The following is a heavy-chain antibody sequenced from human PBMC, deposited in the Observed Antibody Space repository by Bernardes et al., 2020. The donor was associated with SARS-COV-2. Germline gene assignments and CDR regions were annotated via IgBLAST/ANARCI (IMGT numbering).Heavy chain of an antibody. CDR1: GYTFNCYG. CDR2: INAYNGTT. J-gene: IGHJ6*02. D-gene: IGHD4-17*01. V-gene: IGHV1-18*01. CDR3: ARDEEVTTYYYYYGMDV. Sequence: ASVKVSCKASGYTFNCYGISWVRQAPGQGLEWMGWINAYNGTTNYAQKLQGRLTMTTDTSTSTAYMELRSLRSDDTAVYYCARDEEVTTYYYYYGMDVWGQGNTVTVSS.